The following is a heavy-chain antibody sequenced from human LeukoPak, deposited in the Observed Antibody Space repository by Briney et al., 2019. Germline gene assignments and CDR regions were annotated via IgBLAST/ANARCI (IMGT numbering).Heavy chain of an antibody. CDR3: ATDSSVCSSSWTDLDY. CDR2: FDPEDGEP. Sequence: GASVTVSCKVSGYTLTELSMHWVRPAPGKGIEWMGGFDPEDGEPISAQKFQGIVTMTEDTSTDTAYMELSSLSSEGTAVYYCATDSSVCSSSWTDLDYWGQGTLVTVSS. V-gene: IGHV1-24*01. J-gene: IGHJ4*02. D-gene: IGHD6-13*01. CDR1: GYTLTELS.